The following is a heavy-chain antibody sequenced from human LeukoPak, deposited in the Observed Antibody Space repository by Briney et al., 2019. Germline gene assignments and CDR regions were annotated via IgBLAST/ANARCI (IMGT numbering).Heavy chain of an antibody. CDR3: ARGGGLDV. D-gene: IGHD3-16*01. Sequence: GGSLRLSCAASGFTFSSYWMNWARQAPGKELEWVASINHNGNVNYYVDSVKGRFTISRDNAKNSLYLQMSNLRAEDTAVYFCARGGGLDVWGQGATVTVSS. J-gene: IGHJ6*02. CDR2: INHNGNVN. V-gene: IGHV3-7*03. CDR1: GFTFSSYW.